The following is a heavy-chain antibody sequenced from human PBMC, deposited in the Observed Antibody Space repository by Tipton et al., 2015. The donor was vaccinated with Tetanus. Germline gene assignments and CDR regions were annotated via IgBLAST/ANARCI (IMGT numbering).Heavy chain of an antibody. Sequence: LSLTCAASGFMFDDYYMTWIRQAPGKGLEWVSYISNSGDAIYYADSAKGRFTFSRDNARNSVYLQMNSLRADDTAVYYCARGGSRYCTGISCYLDYWGQGTLVTVSS. J-gene: IGHJ4*02. CDR3: ARGGSRYCTGISCYLDY. V-gene: IGHV3-11*01. D-gene: IGHD2-8*02. CDR2: ISNSGDAI. CDR1: GFMFDDYY.